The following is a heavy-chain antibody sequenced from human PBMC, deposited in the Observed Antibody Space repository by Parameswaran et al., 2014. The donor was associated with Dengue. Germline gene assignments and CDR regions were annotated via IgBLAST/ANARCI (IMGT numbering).Heavy chain of an antibody. J-gene: IGHJ6*03. CDR1: GVTPLPAYG. Sequence: ASVKVSCKASGVTPLPAYGISWVRQAPGQGLEWMGWISAYNGNTNYAQKLQGRVTMTTDTSTSTAYMELRSLRSDDTAVYYCARAPDPRDYDFWSGYYTANYYYYYMDVWGKGTTVTVSS. V-gene: IGHV1-18*01. D-gene: IGHD3-3*01. CDR2: ISAYNGNT. CDR3: ARAPDPRDYDFWSGYYTANYYYYYMDV.